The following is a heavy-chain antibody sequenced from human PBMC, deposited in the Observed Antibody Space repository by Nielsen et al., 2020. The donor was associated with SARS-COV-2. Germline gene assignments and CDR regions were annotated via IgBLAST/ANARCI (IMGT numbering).Heavy chain of an antibody. D-gene: IGHD6-13*01. CDR2: ISASGSST. J-gene: IGHJ4*02. CDR3: AKGDGDSWSPFLYLDN. V-gene: IGHV3-23*01. Sequence: GESLKISCAVSGFTFRRYAMSWVRRAPGKGLEWVSAISASGSSTCYGGAVKGRFTISRDNAINTLYLQMNSLRAEDTAVYYCAKGDGDSWSPFLYLDNWGQGTLVTASS. CDR1: GFTFRRYA.